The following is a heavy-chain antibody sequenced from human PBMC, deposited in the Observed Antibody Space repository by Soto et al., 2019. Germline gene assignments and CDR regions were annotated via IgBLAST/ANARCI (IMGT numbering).Heavy chain of an antibody. J-gene: IGHJ6*02. CDR3: ARDKDRPQLGGNYYYIMDV. CDR2: IMPIFRTA. D-gene: IGHD3-3*02. Sequence: QVQVEQSGAEVKKPGSSVKVSCKASGGSFSTAAISWVRQAPGQGLEWMGGIMPIFRTADYAQKFQDRVTISADESTSTAYVELRSLSSEDTAIYYCARDKDRPQLGGNYYYIMDVWGQGTTVTVSS. CDR1: GGSFSTAA. V-gene: IGHV1-69*12.